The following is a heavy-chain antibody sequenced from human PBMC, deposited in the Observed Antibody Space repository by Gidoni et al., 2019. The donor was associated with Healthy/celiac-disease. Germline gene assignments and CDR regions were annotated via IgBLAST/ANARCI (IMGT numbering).Heavy chain of an antibody. CDR3: AKVRSLPGKCEQLGYYFDY. Sequence: EVQLLESGGGLVQPGWSLRLSCAASGFTFSCYAMRWVRQAPGKELEWVSAISGSGGSTYYAASVKGRFTISRDNSKNTLYLQMNSLRAEDTAVYYCAKVRSLPGKCEQLGYYFDYWGQGTLVTVSS. J-gene: IGHJ4*02. CDR1: GFTFSCYA. CDR2: ISGSGGST. D-gene: IGHD3-16*01. V-gene: IGHV3-23*01.